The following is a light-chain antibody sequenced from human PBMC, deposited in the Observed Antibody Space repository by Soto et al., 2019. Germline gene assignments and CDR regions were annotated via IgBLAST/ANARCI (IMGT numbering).Light chain of an antibody. CDR2: DVS. V-gene: IGLV2-14*01. Sequence: QSALTQPASVSGSPGQSITISCTGTSSDVGGYNYVSWYQQHPGKAPKLMIYDVSKGPSGVSNRFSGSKSGNTASLTISGLQAEDEADYCCSSYTSSSTLLFGPGTKLTVL. CDR3: SSYTSSSTLL. CDR1: SSDVGGYNY. J-gene: IGLJ1*01.